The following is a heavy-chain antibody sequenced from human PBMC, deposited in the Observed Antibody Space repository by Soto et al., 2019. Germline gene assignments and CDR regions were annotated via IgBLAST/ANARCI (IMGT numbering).Heavy chain of an antibody. CDR1: GFTFSSYA. CDR3: AKPTIFGVDSHSYYFDY. V-gene: IGHV3-23*01. CDR2: ISGSGGST. J-gene: IGHJ4*02. Sequence: EVQLLESGGGLVQPGGSLRLSCAASGFTFSSYAMSWVRQAPGKGLEWVSAISGSGGSTYYADSVKGRFTISRDNSKNTLDLQMNSLRAEDTAVYYCAKPTIFGVDSHSYYFDYWGQGTLVTVSS. D-gene: IGHD3-3*01.